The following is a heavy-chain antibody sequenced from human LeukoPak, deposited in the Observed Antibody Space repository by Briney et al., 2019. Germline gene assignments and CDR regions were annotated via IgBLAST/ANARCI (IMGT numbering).Heavy chain of an antibody. CDR1: GFTFSSNA. CDR2: ISYDGGNK. V-gene: IGHV3-30-3*01. Sequence: PGRSLRLSCAASGFTFSSNAMHWVRQAPGKGLEWVAAISYDGGNKYYAESVKGRFTISRDSSKNTLYLQMNSLRTEDTAVYYCARAKTSSSRALFDYWGQGTLVTVSS. D-gene: IGHD6-13*01. CDR3: ARAKTSSSRALFDY. J-gene: IGHJ4*02.